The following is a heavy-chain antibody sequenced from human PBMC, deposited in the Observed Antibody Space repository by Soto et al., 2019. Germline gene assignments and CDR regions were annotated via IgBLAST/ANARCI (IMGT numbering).Heavy chain of an antibody. V-gene: IGHV3-48*02. J-gene: IGHJ6*02. CDR1: GFTFSSYG. Sequence: EVQLVGSGGGLVQPGGSLRLSCAASGFTFSSYGMNWVRQAPGKGLEWVSYISSSSSTIYYADSVKGRFTVSRDNDKKSLYLQMNSLRDEDTAVYYCARASTGDYYYYYGMDVWCQGTTVTVSS. CDR3: ARASTGDYYYYYGMDV. CDR2: ISSSSSTI.